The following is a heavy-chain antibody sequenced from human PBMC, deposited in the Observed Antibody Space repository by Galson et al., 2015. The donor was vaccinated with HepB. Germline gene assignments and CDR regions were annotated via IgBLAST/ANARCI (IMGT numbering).Heavy chain of an antibody. CDR2: IWSDGTNK. J-gene: IGHJ4*02. CDR1: GFTFRIHG. CDR3: AREGDPYTSWSALDV. V-gene: IGHV3-33*01. D-gene: IGHD3-3*01. Sequence: SLRLSCAASGFTFRIHGMNWVRQAPGKGLEWVASIWSDGTNKYYADSVKGRFTISRDNSKNALYLQMNSLGAEDTAVYHCAREGDPYTSWSALDVWCQGTLVTVSS.